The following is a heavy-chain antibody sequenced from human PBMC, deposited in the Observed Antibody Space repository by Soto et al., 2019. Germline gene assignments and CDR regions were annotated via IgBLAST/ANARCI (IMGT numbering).Heavy chain of an antibody. D-gene: IGHD4-17*01. Sequence: SVKVSCKTSGGAFSSYAISWVRQAPGQGLEWMGGIVPILRRADYAQKFQGRVTVTADEAASTAYMELTSLRSEDTAVYYCARGGWATVTPNWFDPWGQGTLVTVSS. CDR3: ARGGWATVTPNWFDP. CDR1: GGAFSSYA. V-gene: IGHV1-69*10. CDR2: IVPILRRA. J-gene: IGHJ5*02.